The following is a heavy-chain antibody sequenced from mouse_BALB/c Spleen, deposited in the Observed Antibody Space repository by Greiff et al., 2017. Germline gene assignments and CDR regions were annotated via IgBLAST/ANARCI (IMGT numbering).Heavy chain of an antibody. J-gene: IGHJ4*01. CDR1: GYTFSSYW. V-gene: IGHV1-9*01. CDR3: ARCHYYGSSYEDYYAMDY. CDR2: ILPGSGST. Sequence: VQLQQSGAELMKPGASVKISCKATGYTFSSYWIEWVKQRPGHGLEWIGEILPGSGSTNYNEKFKGKATFTADTSSNTAYMQLSSLTSEDSAVYYCARCHYYGSSYEDYYAMDYWGQGTSVTVSS. D-gene: IGHD1-1*01.